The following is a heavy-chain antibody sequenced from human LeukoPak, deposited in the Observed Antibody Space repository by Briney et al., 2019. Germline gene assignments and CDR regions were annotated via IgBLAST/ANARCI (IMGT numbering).Heavy chain of an antibody. Sequence: GGSLRLSCAASGFTVSSNYMSWVRQAPGKGPEWVSVIYSGGSTYYADSVKGRFTISRDNSKNTLYLQMNSLRAEDTAVYYCARDKSYGHHHFDYWGQGTLVTVSS. D-gene: IGHD5-18*01. V-gene: IGHV3-66*01. CDR2: IYSGGST. CDR1: GFTVSSNY. CDR3: ARDKSYGHHHFDY. J-gene: IGHJ4*02.